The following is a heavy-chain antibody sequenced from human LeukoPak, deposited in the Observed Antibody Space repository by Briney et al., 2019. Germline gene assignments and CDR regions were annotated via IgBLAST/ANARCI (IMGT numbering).Heavy chain of an antibody. J-gene: IGHJ4*02. V-gene: IGHV4-59*01. Sequence: PSETLSLTCTVSGGSISSYYWSWIRQPPGKGLEWIGYIYYSGSTNYNPSLKSRVTISVDTSKNQFSLKLSSVTAGDTAVYYCARIDPNENAAMGYWGQGTLVTVSS. CDR3: ARIDPNENAAMGY. CDR1: GGSISSYY. CDR2: IYYSGST. D-gene: IGHD1-1*01.